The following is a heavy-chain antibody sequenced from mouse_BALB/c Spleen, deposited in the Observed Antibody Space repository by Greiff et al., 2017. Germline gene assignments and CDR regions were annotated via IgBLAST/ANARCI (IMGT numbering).Heavy chain of an antibody. CDR3: ARDRHYDYGRYAMDY. CDR2: IWGDGST. Sequence: VQLKESGPGLVAPSQSLSITCTVSGFSLTGYGVNWVRQPPGKGLEWLGMIWGDGSTDYNSALKSRLSISKDNSKSQVFLKMNSLQTDDTARYYCARDRHYDYGRYAMDYWGQGTSVTVSS. CDR1: GFSLTGYG. D-gene: IGHD2-4*01. J-gene: IGHJ4*01. V-gene: IGHV2-6-7*01.